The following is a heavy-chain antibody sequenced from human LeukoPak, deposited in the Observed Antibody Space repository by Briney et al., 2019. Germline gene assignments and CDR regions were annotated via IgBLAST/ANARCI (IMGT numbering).Heavy chain of an antibody. D-gene: IGHD7-27*01. V-gene: IGHV3-23*01. Sequence: PGGSLRLSCAASGFSFSNYGMNGVRPAPGKGLEGVSGIIGSGGTTYYADSVKGRFTISRDNSKNTLYLQMNSLRAEDTALYYCAKDINWASFESWGQGTLVTVSS. J-gene: IGHJ4*02. CDR2: IIGSGGTT. CDR3: AKDINWASFES. CDR1: GFSFSNYG.